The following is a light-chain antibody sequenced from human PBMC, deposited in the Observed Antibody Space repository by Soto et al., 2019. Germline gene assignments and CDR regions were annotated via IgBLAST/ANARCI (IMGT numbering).Light chain of an antibody. CDR3: QQYGSSLYT. V-gene: IGKV3-20*01. Sequence: EIVLTQSPGTLSLSPGERATLSCRASQSVSSTYLAWYQQNPGQAPRLLIYGASSRATGIPDRFSGSGSGTDFTLTISSLELEDFAVYFCQQYGSSLYTVGQGTKLEIK. CDR1: QSVSSTY. CDR2: GAS. J-gene: IGKJ2*01.